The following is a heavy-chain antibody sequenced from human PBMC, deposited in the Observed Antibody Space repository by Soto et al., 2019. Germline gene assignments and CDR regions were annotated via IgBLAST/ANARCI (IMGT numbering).Heavy chain of an antibody. V-gene: IGHV4-31*03. Sequence: QVQLRESGPGLVRPSQTLSLTYTVSGGSISSGSYSWSWIRQHPGKGLEWIGYIYYSGSTYNNPSLKSRVTISLDTSKNQFSLNLSSVTAADTAVYYCAREGGDGVDYWGQGTLVTVSS. CDR1: GGSISSGSYS. CDR3: AREGGDGVDY. CDR2: IYYSGST. D-gene: IGHD3-16*01. J-gene: IGHJ4*02.